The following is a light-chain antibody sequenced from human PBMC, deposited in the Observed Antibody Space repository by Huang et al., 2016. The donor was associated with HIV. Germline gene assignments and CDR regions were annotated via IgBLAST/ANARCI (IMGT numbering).Light chain of an antibody. Sequence: EVVMTQSPATLSVSQGESASLPCRASQKIITGLAWYQQRPGQAPRLLIYDASTRATGIPARFSGSGSGTDFTLTISSLQSEDFAVYYCQQYNHWPPTTFGQGTTVDIK. CDR3: QQYNHWPPTT. CDR2: DAS. CDR1: QKIITG. V-gene: IGKV3-15*01. J-gene: IGKJ1*01.